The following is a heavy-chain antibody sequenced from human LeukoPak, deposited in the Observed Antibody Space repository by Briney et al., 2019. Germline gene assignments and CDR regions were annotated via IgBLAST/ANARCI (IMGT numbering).Heavy chain of an antibody. CDR3: AKCGNSGCHLIDY. Sequence: GGSLRLSCAASGFTFNTNAMSWVRQAPGKGLEWVSAISGRTCGTYYADSVKGRFTISRDNSKSTLYLQMDSLRAEDTAVCYCAKCGNSGCHLIDYWGQGTLVTVSS. J-gene: IGHJ4*02. V-gene: IGHV3-23*01. CDR1: GFTFNTNA. D-gene: IGHD5-12*01. CDR2: ISGRTCGT.